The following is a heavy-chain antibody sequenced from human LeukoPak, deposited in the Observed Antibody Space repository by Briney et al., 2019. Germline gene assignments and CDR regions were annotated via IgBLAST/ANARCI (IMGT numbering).Heavy chain of an antibody. D-gene: IGHD4-17*01. CDR3: ATDKYMDGDYVGWSY. V-gene: IGHV3-64D*09. Sequence: GGSLRLSCSASGFTFSSYAMHWVRQAPGKGLEYVSAISSYGGSTYYTDSVKGRFTISRDNSKNTLYLQMSSLRAEDTPVYYCATDKYMDGDYVGWSYWGQGTLVTVSS. CDR1: GFTFSSYA. CDR2: ISSYGGST. J-gene: IGHJ4*02.